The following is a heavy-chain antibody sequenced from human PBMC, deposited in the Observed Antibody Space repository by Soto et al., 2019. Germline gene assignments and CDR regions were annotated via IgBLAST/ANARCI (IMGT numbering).Heavy chain of an antibody. CDR2: ISYSGRS. CDR1: GGSISAFY. Sequence: QVQLQESGPGLVKPSETLSLTCTVSGGSISAFYWSWIRQPPGKRLAWIGHISYSGRSNSNPSLKSRVTLSLDTPKNQCSLKLTSVTAADTAAYYCARLDCQGSGIYFNAVDRWGEGTLVTVAS. V-gene: IGHV4-59*08. CDR3: ARLDCQGSGIYFNAVDR. J-gene: IGHJ5*02. D-gene: IGHD3-10*01.